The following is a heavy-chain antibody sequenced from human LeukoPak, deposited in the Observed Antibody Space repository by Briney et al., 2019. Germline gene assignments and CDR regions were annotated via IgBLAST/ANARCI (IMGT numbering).Heavy chain of an antibody. J-gene: IGHJ4*02. V-gene: IGHV3-21*01. D-gene: IGHD1-26*01. CDR2: ISSSSSYI. CDR1: GFTFSSYS. Sequence: PGGSLRLSCAASGFTFSSYSMNCVRQAPGKGLEWVSSISSSSSYIYYADSVKGRFTISRDNARNSLYLKMNSLRAEDTAVYYCAREAYSGSFDYWGQGTLVTVSS. CDR3: AREAYSGSFDY.